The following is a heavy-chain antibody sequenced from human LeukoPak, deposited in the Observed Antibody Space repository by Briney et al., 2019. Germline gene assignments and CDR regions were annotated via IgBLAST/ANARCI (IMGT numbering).Heavy chain of an antibody. CDR2: IYYSGST. J-gene: IGHJ5*02. D-gene: IGHD3-22*01. Sequence: PSETLSLTCTVSGGSISSYYWSWIRQPPGKGLEWIGYIYYSGSTNYNPSLKSRVTISVDTSKNQFSLKLSSVTAADTAVYYCARDLGGYYYDSSGYFFPWGQGTLVTVSS. CDR3: ARDLGGYYYDSSGYFFP. CDR1: GGSISSYY. V-gene: IGHV4-59*12.